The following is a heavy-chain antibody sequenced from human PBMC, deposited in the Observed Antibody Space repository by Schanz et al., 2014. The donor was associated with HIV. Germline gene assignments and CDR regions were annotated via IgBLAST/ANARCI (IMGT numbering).Heavy chain of an antibody. J-gene: IGHJ4*02. CDR3: ARGAAEMATMTPWRY. CDR1: GYTFTDYD. D-gene: IGHD5-12*01. Sequence: QVQLVQSGAEVRKPGTSVKVSCKASGYTFTDYDISWVRQATGQGPEWMGWMNPKSGNTGYAQKFQGRVTMTRNTSISTAYMELSSLRSEDTAVYYCARGAAEMATMTPWRYWGQGTLVTVSS. CDR2: MNPKSGNT. V-gene: IGHV1-8*01.